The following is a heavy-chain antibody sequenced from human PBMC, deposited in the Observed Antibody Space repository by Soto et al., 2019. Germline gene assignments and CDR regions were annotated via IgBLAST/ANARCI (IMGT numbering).Heavy chain of an antibody. CDR2: ITSSGSTT. J-gene: IGHJ4*02. CDR3: ARERYSYGPYYFDY. D-gene: IGHD5-18*01. CDR1: GLPSSDYY. Sequence: QVQLVESGGALVNLGGPLNLPFAASGLPSSDYYMSGFRQPPGKGLEWVSSITSSGSTTYYTDSVKGRFTISRDNAKNSLYLQMNSLRAEDTAVYYCARERYSYGPYYFDYWGQGTLVTVSS. V-gene: IGHV3-11*01.